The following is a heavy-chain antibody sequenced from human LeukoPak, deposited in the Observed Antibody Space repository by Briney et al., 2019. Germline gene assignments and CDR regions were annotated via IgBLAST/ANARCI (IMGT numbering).Heavy chain of an antibody. CDR3: ARGPADYNKLKPGDRDGYNYKSKRTPFDY. D-gene: IGHD5-24*01. J-gene: IGHJ4*02. CDR1: GGSFSGYY. CDR2: INRGGST. V-gene: IGHV4-34*01. Sequence: PSETLSLTCAVYGGSFSGYYWSWIRQPPGKGLEWIGEINRGGSTNNNPSLKSRVTISVDTSKNQFSLKLSSVTAADTAVYYCARGPADYNKLKPGDRDGYNYKSKRTPFDYWGQGILVTVSS.